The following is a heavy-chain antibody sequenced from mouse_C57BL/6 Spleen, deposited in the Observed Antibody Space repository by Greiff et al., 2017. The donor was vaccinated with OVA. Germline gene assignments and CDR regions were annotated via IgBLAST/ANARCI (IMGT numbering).Heavy chain of an antibody. CDR3: ARSPSYYYGSSYSDY. CDR1: GYTFTSYW. CDR2: IHPNSGST. J-gene: IGHJ2*01. V-gene: IGHV1-64*01. Sequence: QVQLQQPGAELVKPGASVKLSCKASGYTFTSYWMHWVKQRPGQGLEWIGMIHPNSGSTNYNEKFKSKATLTVDKSSSTAYMQLSSLTSEDSAVYYCARSPSYYYGSSYSDYWGQGTTLTVSS. D-gene: IGHD1-1*01.